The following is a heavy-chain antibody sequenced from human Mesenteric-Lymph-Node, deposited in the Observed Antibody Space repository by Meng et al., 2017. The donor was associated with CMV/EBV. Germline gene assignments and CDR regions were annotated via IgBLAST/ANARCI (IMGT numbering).Heavy chain of an antibody. V-gene: IGHV1-3*01. CDR2: ISAGSGDT. D-gene: IGHD6-13*01. Sequence: SCKASGYTFTTYALHWVRQAPGQRLEWMGWISAGSGDTKYSQKFQGRITITRDTSASTAYMELSSLRSEDTAVYYCARVEAAAGHFDYWGQGTLVTVSS. J-gene: IGHJ4*02. CDR3: ARVEAAAGHFDY. CDR1: GYTFTTYA.